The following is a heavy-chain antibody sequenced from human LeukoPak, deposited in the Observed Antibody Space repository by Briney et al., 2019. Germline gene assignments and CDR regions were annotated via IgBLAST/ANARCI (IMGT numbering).Heavy chain of an antibody. D-gene: IGHD5-18*01. V-gene: IGHV4-34*01. J-gene: IGHJ4*02. Sequence: SETLSLTCTVYDDSYRNYYWTWIRQTPGKGLEWIGEINHFGRTNYSPSLKSRLTTSVGASRNQFSLTLTSVTAADTAVYYCARGVQRAALVPPYYFDFWGQGTLVTVSS. CDR3: ARGVQRAALVPPYYFDF. CDR1: DDSYRNYY. CDR2: INHFGRT.